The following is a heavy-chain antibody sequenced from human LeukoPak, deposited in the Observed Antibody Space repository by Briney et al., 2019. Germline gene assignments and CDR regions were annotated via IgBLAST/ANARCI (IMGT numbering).Heavy chain of an antibody. Sequence: GASVKISCKTFRDAFTGNHFHWVRQAPGQGLEWMGNINPVSGSSSLAQQFQDRVTMTRDKYTSTVYLELTELTSDDTAVFYCARAVATFGATIPTSWDQGTRVTVAS. V-gene: IGHV1-46*01. CDR2: INPVSGSS. CDR3: ARAVATFGATIPTS. J-gene: IGHJ5*02. D-gene: IGHD3-3*01. CDR1: RDAFTGNH.